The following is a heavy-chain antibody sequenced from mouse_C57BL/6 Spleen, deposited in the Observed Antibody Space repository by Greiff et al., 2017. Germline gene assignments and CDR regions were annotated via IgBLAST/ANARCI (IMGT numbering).Heavy chain of an antibody. Sequence: QVQLQQSGAELVRPGTSVKVSCKASGYAFTNYLIAWVKQRPGQGLEWIGVINPGSGGTNYNEKFKGKATLTADKASSTAYMQLSSLTSEDSAVYFCARGYYGSSYGAYWGQGTLVTVSA. V-gene: IGHV1-54*01. CDR1: GYAFTNYL. D-gene: IGHD1-1*01. CDR2: INPGSGGT. CDR3: ARGYYGSSYGAY. J-gene: IGHJ3*01.